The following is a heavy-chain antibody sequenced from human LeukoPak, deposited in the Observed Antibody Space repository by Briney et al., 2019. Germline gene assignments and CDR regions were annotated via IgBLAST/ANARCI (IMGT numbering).Heavy chain of an antibody. V-gene: IGHV4-39*01. Sequence: SETLSLTCAVSGVSITSGSYYWGWIRQPPGKGLEWIGSIYYSGSTYYNPSLKSRVTISVDTSKNQFSLKLSSVTAADTAVYYCARKVVFDLWGRGTLVTVSS. J-gene: IGHJ2*01. CDR1: GVSITSGSYY. D-gene: IGHD2-15*01. CDR3: ARKVVFDL. CDR2: IYYSGST.